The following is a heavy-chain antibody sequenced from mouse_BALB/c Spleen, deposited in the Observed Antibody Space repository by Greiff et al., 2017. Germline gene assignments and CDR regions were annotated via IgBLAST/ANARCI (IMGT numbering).Heavy chain of an antibody. V-gene: IGHV1-4*01. CDR3: ARSGPMAMDY. CDR2: INPSSGYT. Sequence: QVQLKESGAELARPGASVKMSCKASGYTFTSYTMHWVKQRPGQGLEWIGYINPSSGYTNYNQKFKDKATLTADKSSSTAYMQLSSLTSEDSAVYYCARSGPMAMDYWGQGTSVTVSS. D-gene: IGHD3-1*01. CDR1: GYTFTSYT. J-gene: IGHJ4*01.